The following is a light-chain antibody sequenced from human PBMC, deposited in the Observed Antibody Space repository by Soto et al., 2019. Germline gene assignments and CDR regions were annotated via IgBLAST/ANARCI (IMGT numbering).Light chain of an antibody. Sequence: EIVMTQSPATLSVSPGERATLSCRASQSVSSNLAWYQQKPGQAPRLLIYGASTRATGIPARFSGSGSGTEFTLTISSLQSEDFAVHYCQHYNNWPPWTFGQGTKVEIK. V-gene: IGKV3-15*01. CDR1: QSVSSN. CDR2: GAS. J-gene: IGKJ1*01. CDR3: QHYNNWPPWT.